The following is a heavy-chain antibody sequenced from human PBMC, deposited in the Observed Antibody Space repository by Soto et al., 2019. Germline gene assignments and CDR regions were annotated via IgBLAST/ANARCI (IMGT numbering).Heavy chain of an antibody. CDR2: INPNSGGT. Sequence: ASVKVSCKASGYTFTDYYMHFVRQAPGQGLEWMGWINPNSGGTNYAQKFKGRVTMTRDTSISTAYMELSRLRSDDTAVYYCASNPARPYSSSWLDYWGQGTLVTVSS. CDR3: ASNPARPYSSSWLDY. D-gene: IGHD6-13*01. CDR1: GYTFTDYY. J-gene: IGHJ4*02. V-gene: IGHV1-2*02.